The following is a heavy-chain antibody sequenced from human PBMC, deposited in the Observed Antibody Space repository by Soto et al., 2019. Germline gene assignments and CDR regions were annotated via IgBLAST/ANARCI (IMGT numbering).Heavy chain of an antibody. V-gene: IGHV3-53*01. CDR3: ARHDRKWELLDY. J-gene: IGHJ4*02. CDR2: IYSGGST. Sequence: GGSLRLSCAASGFTVSNSYMSWVRQTPGKGLEWVSIIYSGGSTYYADSVKGRFTISRDNSKNILYLQMNSLRAEDTAVYYCARHDRKWELLDYWGQGTQVTVSS. CDR1: GFTVSNSY. D-gene: IGHD1-26*01.